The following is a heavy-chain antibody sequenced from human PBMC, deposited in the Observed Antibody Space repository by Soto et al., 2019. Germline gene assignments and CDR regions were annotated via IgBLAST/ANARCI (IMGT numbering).Heavy chain of an antibody. Sequence: QVQLVESGGGVVQPGRSLRLSCAASGFTFSSYGMYWVRQAPGKGLEWVAVIWYDGSNKYYADSVKGRFTISRDNSKNTLYLQMNSLRAEDTAVYYCARDEGYGDFLLYYMDVWGKGTTVTVSS. D-gene: IGHD4-17*01. J-gene: IGHJ6*03. CDR3: ARDEGYGDFLLYYMDV. CDR1: GFTFSSYG. CDR2: IWYDGSNK. V-gene: IGHV3-33*01.